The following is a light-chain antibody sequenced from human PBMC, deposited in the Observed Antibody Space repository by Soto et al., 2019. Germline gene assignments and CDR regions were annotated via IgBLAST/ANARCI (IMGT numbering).Light chain of an antibody. Sequence: DIQMTQTPSSLSASVGDRFTTTFRASQNIDDSLYWYQQKPGKAPNVLIFAASSLQSGVPSRFSGSGSGTDFTLTISSLQPEDSATYYSQQSDSPPITFGQRTRPAI. J-gene: IGKJ5*01. CDR3: QQSDSPPIT. V-gene: IGKV1-39*01. CDR1: QNIDDS. CDR2: AAS.